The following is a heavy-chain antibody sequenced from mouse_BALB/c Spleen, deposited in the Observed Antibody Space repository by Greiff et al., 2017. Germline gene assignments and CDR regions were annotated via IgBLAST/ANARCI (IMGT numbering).Heavy chain of an antibody. Sequence: VQLQQSGAELVRSGASVTLSCTASGFTINDYYMHWVKQRPEQGLEWIGWIDPEDGDTEYAPKFQGKATMPADTSSNTAYLQLSSLTSEDTAVYYCSNYEEFAYWGQGTLVTGSA. D-gene: IGHD2-1*01. J-gene: IGHJ3*01. CDR3: SNYEEFAY. V-gene: IGHV14-4*02. CDR2: IDPEDGDT. CDR1: GFTINDYY.